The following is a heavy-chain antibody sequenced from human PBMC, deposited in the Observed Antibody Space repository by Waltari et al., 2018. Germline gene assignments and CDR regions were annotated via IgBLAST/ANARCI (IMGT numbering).Heavy chain of an antibody. D-gene: IGHD6-6*01. CDR2: IIPIFGTA. V-gene: IGHV1-69*13. CDR3: ARDRVWGSSGQFDY. Sequence: QVQLVQSGAEVKKPGSSVKVSCKASGGTFSSYAISWVRQAPGQGLEWMGGIIPIFGTANYAQKFQGRGTITADESTSTAYMELSSLRSEDTAVYYCARDRVWGSSGQFDYWGQGTLVTVSS. J-gene: IGHJ4*02. CDR1: GGTFSSYA.